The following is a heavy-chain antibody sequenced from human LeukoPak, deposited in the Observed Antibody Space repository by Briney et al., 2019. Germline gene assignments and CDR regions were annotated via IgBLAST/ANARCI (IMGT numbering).Heavy chain of an antibody. Sequence: SETLSLTCTVSADSMSSYYWSWIRQPPGKGLEWIAYIYYSGSTNYNPSLKSRVSISVDTSKNQFSLKLSSVTAADTAVYYCARAVYGSGATAFDYWGQGTLVTVSS. J-gene: IGHJ4*02. D-gene: IGHD3-10*01. CDR1: ADSMSSYY. CDR2: IYYSGST. V-gene: IGHV4-59*08. CDR3: ARAVYGSGATAFDY.